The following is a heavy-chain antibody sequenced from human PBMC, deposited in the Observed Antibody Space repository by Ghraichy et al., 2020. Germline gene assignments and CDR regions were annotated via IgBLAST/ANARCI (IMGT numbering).Heavy chain of an antibody. CDR3: AKDEGWLRLNY. Sequence: GGSLRLSCAASGFTFSYYGMHWVRLAPGKGLEWVAFISYDGSKENYADSVKGRFTISRDNSKNTLYLQMNSLRAEDTAVYYCAKDEGWLRLNYWGQGALVTVSS. CDR2: ISYDGSKE. CDR1: GFTFSYYG. J-gene: IGHJ4*02. V-gene: IGHV3-30*18. D-gene: IGHD5-12*01.